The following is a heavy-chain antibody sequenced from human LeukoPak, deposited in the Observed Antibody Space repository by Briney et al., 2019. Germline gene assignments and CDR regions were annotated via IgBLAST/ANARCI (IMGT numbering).Heavy chain of an antibody. V-gene: IGHV3-74*01. Sequence: GGSLRLSCAASGFTFSSYWMHWVRHAPGKGLVWVSRINSDGSRTSYADSVKGRFTISRDNAKNTLYLQMDSLRAEDTAVYYCARTKLWYFDLWGRGTLVTVSS. CDR3: ARTKLWYFDL. CDR1: GFTFSSYW. CDR2: INSDGSRT. J-gene: IGHJ2*01.